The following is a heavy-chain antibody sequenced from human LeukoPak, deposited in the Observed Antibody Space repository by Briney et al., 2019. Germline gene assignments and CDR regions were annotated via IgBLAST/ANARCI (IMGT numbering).Heavy chain of an antibody. Sequence: SQTLSLTCTVSGGSISSGSYYWSWIRQPAGKGLEWIGRIYTSGSTNYNPSLKSRVTISVDTSKNQFSLKLSSVTAADTAVYCCARGFNLNPIDYWGQGTLVTVSS. CDR3: ARGFNLNPIDY. CDR1: GGSISSGSYY. J-gene: IGHJ4*02. V-gene: IGHV4-61*02. CDR2: IYTSGST.